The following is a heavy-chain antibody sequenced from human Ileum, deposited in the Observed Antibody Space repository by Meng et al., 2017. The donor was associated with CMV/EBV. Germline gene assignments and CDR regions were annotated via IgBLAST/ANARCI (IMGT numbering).Heavy chain of an antibody. CDR3: ARGPGASTREGFDY. D-gene: IGHD1-26*01. V-gene: IGHV4-4*07. J-gene: IGHJ4*02. CDR1: CGSVNNYY. CDR2: FYSSDTY. Sequence: VRLQESGPGLVKPSETLSLTCTVSCGSVNNYYWSWIRQSAGKGLEWIGRFYSSDTYNYHPSLDSRVTMSLDTSKNQFSLNLRSVTAADTATYYCARGPGASTREGFDYWGLGTLVTVSS.